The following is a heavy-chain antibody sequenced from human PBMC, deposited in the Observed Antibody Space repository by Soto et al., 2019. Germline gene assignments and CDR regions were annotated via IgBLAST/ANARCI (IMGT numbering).Heavy chain of an antibody. V-gene: IGHV4-30-4*01. CDR1: GGFTSPGEYF. J-gene: IGHJ4*02. CDR2: IYYSGTT. Sequence: PPETLSLTCPGSGGFTSPGEYFRSRLRQPPGKGLEWIGYIYYSGTTYYNPSLKSRLTISVDTSKNHFSLKLSSVSAADTAVYFCARDLHDTSGFYYDSWGQGALVT. D-gene: IGHD3-22*01. CDR3: ARDLHDTSGFYYDS.